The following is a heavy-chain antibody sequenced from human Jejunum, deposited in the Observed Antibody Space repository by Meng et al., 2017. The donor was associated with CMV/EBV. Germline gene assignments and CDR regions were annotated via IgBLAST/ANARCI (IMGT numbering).Heavy chain of an antibody. V-gene: IGHV3-72*01. CDR3: ARDSMKGGGFDY. CDR1: GFPFIAPN. CDR2: ITYSHDGYTT. J-gene: IGHJ4*02. D-gene: IGHD3-10*01. Sequence: SGFPFIAPNMPLFRRFPGKGLSGISRITYSHDGYTTPYAASAKGRFPISRDDSNNSLYLQMNSLKTEDAAVYLCARDSMKGGGFDYWGRGTLVTVSS.